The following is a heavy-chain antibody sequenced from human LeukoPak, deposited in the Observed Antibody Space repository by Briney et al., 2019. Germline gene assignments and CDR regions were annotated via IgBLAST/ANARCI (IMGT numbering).Heavy chain of an antibody. D-gene: IGHD3-10*01. V-gene: IGHV1-69*13. CDR3: ARDLAGDQRDY. Sequence: SVKASCKASGGTFSSYATSWVRQAPGQGLEWMGGIIPIFGTANYAQKFQGRVTITADESTSTAYMELSSLRSEDTAVYYCARDLAGDQRDYWGQGTLVTVSS. J-gene: IGHJ4*02. CDR2: IIPIFGTA. CDR1: GGTFSSYA.